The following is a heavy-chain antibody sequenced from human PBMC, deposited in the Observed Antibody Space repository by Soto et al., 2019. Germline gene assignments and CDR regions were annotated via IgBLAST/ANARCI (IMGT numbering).Heavy chain of an antibody. V-gene: IGHV1-2*02. CDR2: INPNSVGP. D-gene: IGHD6-13*01. Sequence: SVTVSCNASVWTFTCYYMHWVRQAPGQGLEGVGWINPNSVGPNYPQKFQRRVTMTRVPSISTSPMELDSLRSDRTSVYLCGRDRVIAAGPHAFDIWGQGTMVTVSS. CDR1: VWTFTCYY. CDR3: GRDRVIAAGPHAFDI. J-gene: IGHJ3*02.